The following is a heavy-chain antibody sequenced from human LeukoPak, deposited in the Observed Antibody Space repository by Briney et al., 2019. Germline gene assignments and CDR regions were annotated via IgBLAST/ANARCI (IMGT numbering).Heavy chain of an antibody. CDR3: ARGPPNWNYGGNWFDP. CDR1: GGSISSSSYY. D-gene: IGHD1-7*01. J-gene: IGHJ5*02. CDR2: IYYSGST. V-gene: IGHV4-39*07. Sequence: PSETLSLTCTVSGGSISSSSYYWGWIRQPPGKGLEWIGSIYYSGSTYYNPSLKSRVTISVDTSKNQFSLKLSSVTAADTAVYYCARGPPNWNYGGNWFDPWGQGTLVTVSS.